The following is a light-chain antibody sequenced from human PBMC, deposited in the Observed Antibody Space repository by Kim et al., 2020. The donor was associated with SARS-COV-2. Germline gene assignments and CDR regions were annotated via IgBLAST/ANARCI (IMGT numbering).Light chain of an antibody. CDR2: KDS. CDR1: ALPKQY. V-gene: IGLV3-25*03. Sequence: QGQTARITGSGDALPKQYAYWYQQKPGQAPVLVIYKDSERPSGIPERFSGSSSGTTVTLTISGVQAEDEADYYCQSADSSGTYVVFGGGTKLTVL. CDR3: QSADSSGTYVV. J-gene: IGLJ2*01.